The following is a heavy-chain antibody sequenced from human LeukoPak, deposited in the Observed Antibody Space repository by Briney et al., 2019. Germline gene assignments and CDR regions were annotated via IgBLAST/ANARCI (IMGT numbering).Heavy chain of an antibody. V-gene: IGHV1-2*02. J-gene: IGHJ5*02. CDR3: ARPGLYNALSWFDP. CDR1: GYTFTGYY. Sequence: ASVKVSCKASGYTFTGYYMHWVRQAPGQGLEWMGWINPNSGGTNYAQKFQGRVTMTRDTSISTAYMELSRLRSDDTAVYYCARPGLYNALSWFDPWGQGTLVTVPS. CDR2: INPNSGGT. D-gene: IGHD1-14*01.